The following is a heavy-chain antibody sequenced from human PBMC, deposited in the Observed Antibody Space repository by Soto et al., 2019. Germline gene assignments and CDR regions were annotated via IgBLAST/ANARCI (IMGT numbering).Heavy chain of an antibody. CDR1: GGSISSRSYY. J-gene: IGHJ4*02. V-gene: IGHV4-39*01. CDR3: ARPSFTYYYDSSGYYSYYFDY. D-gene: IGHD3-22*01. CDR2: IYYSGST. Sequence: SETMSLTCTVSGGSISSRSYYWGWIRQPPGKGLEWIGSIYYSGSTYYNPSLKSRVTTSVDTSKNQFPLKLSSVSAADTAVYYCARPSFTYYYDSSGYYSYYFDYWGQGTLVTVSS.